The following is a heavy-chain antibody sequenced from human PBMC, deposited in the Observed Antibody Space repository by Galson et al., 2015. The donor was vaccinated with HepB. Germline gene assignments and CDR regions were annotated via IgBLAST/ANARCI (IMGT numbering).Heavy chain of an antibody. D-gene: IGHD3-10*01. CDR2: IIAYNGNI. Sequence: SVKVSCKASGGTFSSYAISWVRQAPGQGLEWMGGIIAYNGNINYAQKFQGRVTMTTDTSTSTAHMELRSLRSDDTAVYYCARDGSGKAYGMDVWGQGTTVTVSS. J-gene: IGHJ6*02. CDR1: GGTFSSYA. V-gene: IGHV1-18*01. CDR3: ARDGSGKAYGMDV.